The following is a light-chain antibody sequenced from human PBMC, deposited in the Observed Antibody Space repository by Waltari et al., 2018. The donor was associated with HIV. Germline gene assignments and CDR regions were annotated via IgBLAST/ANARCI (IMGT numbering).Light chain of an antibody. Sequence: QSALTQPASVSGSPGQSITISCTGTSSDLFGYNYFSWYQKHPDKAPKLIIYEVSNRPSGVSNRFSGSKSGYTASLTISGLQAEDEADYYCCSHTTTSTTYVFGTGTKVTVL. J-gene: IGLJ1*01. V-gene: IGLV2-14*01. CDR1: SSDLFGYNY. CDR3: CSHTTTSTTYV. CDR2: EVS.